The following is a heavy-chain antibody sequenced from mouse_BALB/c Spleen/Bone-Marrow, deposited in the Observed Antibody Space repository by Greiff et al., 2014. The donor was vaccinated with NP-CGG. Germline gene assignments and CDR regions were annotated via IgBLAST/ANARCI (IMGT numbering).Heavy chain of an antibody. V-gene: IGHV1S41*01. CDR3: ARSPMITESYAMDY. Sequence: DLVKPGASVKLSCKASGYTFTSYRINWIKRRPGQGLEWIGRIAPGSGNTYYNEMLKGKATLTVDTSSSTAYIQLSSLSSEDSPVYFCARSPMITESYAMDYWGQGTSVTVSS. J-gene: IGHJ4*01. CDR2: IAPGSGNT. CDR1: GYTFTSYR. D-gene: IGHD2-4*01.